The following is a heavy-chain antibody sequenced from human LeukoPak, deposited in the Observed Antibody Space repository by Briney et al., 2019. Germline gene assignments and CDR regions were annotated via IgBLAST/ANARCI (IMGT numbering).Heavy chain of an antibody. J-gene: IGHJ5*02. CDR1: GGTFSSYA. D-gene: IGHD1-26*01. CDR2: IIPILGIA. CDR3: ARETGSGSYYSAGWFDP. Sequence: SVKVSCKASGGTFSSYAISWVRQAPGQGLEWMGRIIPILGIANYAQKFQGRVTITADKSTSTAYMELSSLRSEDTAVYYCARETGSGSYYSAGWFDPWGQGTLVTVSS. V-gene: IGHV1-69*04.